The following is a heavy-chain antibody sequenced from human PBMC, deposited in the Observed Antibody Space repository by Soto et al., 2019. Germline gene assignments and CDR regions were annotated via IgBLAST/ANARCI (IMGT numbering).Heavy chain of an antibody. J-gene: IGHJ4*02. CDR2: INHSGST. D-gene: IGHD5-12*01. CDR1: CGSFIGYY. CDR3: ARVVDIVATNFDY. Sequence: PSETLSLTCAFYCGSFIGYYWSWIRQPPGKGLEWIGEINHSGSTNYNPSLKSRVTISVDTSKNQFSLKLSSVTAADTAVYYCARVVDIVATNFDYWGQGTLVTVSS. V-gene: IGHV4-34*01.